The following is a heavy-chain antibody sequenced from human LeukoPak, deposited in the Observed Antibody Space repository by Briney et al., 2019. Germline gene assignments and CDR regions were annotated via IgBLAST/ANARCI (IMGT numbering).Heavy chain of an antibody. V-gene: IGHV4-34*01. CDR3: ARGRATYDFWSGQKIDY. J-gene: IGHJ4*02. Sequence: SETLSLTCAVYGGSFSGYYWSWIRQPPGKGLEWIGEISHSGSTNYNPSLKSRVTISVDTSKNQFSLKLSSVPAADTAVYYCARGRATYDFWSGQKIDYWGQGTLVTVSS. CDR1: GGSFSGYY. CDR2: ISHSGST. D-gene: IGHD3-3*01.